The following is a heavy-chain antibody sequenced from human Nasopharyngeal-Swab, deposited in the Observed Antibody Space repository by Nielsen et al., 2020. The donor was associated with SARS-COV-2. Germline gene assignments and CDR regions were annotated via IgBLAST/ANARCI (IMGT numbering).Heavy chain of an antibody. J-gene: IGHJ4*02. CDR2: ISGSGGTT. CDR3: ANRRGSSWHPYCFDF. CDR1: GFTFSSHA. V-gene: IGHV3-23*01. Sequence: GESLKISCAASGFTFSSHAMTWVRQAPGKGLEWVSTISGSGGTTNYADSVKGRFTISRDNSENTLYLQMNSLRAEDTAIYYCANRRGSSWHPYCFDFWGQGTLVTVSS. D-gene: IGHD6-13*01.